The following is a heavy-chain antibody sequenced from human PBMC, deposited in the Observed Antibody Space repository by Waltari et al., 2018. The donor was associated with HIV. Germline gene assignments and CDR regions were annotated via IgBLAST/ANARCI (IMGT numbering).Heavy chain of an antibody. Sequence: EVQLVQSGAEVKKPGESLKISCKGSGYNFTTYWIGWVRQMPGKGLEWMGIISPVDSDTRYSPAFRGQVTISADKSMSTAYLQWSSLQASDTAIYYCARLGYCSSARCPSGYYYSYGMGVWGQGTTVTVSS. D-gene: IGHD2-2*01. V-gene: IGHV5-51*01. J-gene: IGHJ6*02. CDR3: ARLGYCSSARCPSGYYYSYGMGV. CDR2: ISPVDSDT. CDR1: GYNFTTYW.